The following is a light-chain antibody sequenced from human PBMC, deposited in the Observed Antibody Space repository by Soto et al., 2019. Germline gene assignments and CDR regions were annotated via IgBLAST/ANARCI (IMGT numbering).Light chain of an antibody. CDR1: QSIYIY. Sequence: DIQMTQSPSSLSASIGDRVTITCRASQSIYIYLNWYQQKPGKAPKLLIYAASSLQRGVPSTFSGGGSGTDFTLTISSLQPDDFATYYCQQYNSYPWTFGQGTKVDIK. V-gene: IGKV1-39*01. CDR2: AAS. J-gene: IGKJ1*01. CDR3: QQYNSYPWT.